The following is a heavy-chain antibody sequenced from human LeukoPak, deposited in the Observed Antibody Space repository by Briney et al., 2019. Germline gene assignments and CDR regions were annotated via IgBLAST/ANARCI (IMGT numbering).Heavy chain of an antibody. V-gene: IGHV1-8*01. D-gene: IGHD7-27*01. J-gene: IGHJ4*02. CDR3: ARGPPNWGYDY. Sequence: ASVKVSCKASGYTFTSYDFNWVRQATGQRPEWMGWMNPNSGDTGYAQKFQDRVTMTRNTSISTAYMELSSLRSDDTAVYYCARGPPNWGYDYWGPGTLVTVSS. CDR2: MNPNSGDT. CDR1: GYTFTSYD.